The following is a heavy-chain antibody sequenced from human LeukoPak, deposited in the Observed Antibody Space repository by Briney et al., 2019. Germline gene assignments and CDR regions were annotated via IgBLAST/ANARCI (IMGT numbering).Heavy chain of an antibody. CDR1: GYTFTGYY. Sequence: ASVKVSCKASGYTFTGYYMHWVRQAPGQGLDWMGWINPNSGGTNYAQKFQGRVTMTRDTSISTTYMELSRLRSDDTAVYYCARVDDSGWYIWRDYWGQGTLVTVSS. V-gene: IGHV1-2*02. CDR3: ARVDDSGWYIWRDY. J-gene: IGHJ4*02. CDR2: INPNSGGT. D-gene: IGHD6-19*01.